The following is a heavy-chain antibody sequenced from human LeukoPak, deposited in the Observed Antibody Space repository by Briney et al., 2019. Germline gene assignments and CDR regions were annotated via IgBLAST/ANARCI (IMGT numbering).Heavy chain of an antibody. CDR1: LGSLSSRNYY. J-gene: IGHJ4*02. V-gene: IGHV4-39*01. Sequence: SETLSLTCTVSLGSLSSRNYYWGCIRQPPGKGLEWIGNIYYSGSTYYKPSLKTRVTISVDTSKNQFSLKLTSVTAADTAVYYCARHASVDGNWPRPLDYWGQGSLVTVSS. D-gene: IGHD6-19*01. CDR3: ARHASVDGNWPRPLDY. CDR2: IYYSGST.